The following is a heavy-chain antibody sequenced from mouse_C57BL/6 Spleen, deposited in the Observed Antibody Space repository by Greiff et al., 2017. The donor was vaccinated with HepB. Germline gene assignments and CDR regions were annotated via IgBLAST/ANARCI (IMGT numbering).Heavy chain of an antibody. D-gene: IGHD2-3*01. V-gene: IGHV3-6*01. J-gene: IGHJ2*01. CDR1: GYSITSGYY. Sequence: VQLKESGPGLVKPSQSLSLTCSVTGYSITSGYYWNWIRQFPGNKLEWMGYISYDGSNNYNPSLKNRISITRDTSKNQFFLKLNSVTTEDTATYYCAGVTPYYFDYWGQGTTLTVSS. CDR2: ISYDGSN. CDR3: AGVTPYYFDY.